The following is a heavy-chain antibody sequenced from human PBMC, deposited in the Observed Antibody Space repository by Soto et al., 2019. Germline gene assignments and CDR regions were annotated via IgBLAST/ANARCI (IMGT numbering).Heavy chain of an antibody. CDR1: GYTFTSYD. Sequence: ASVKVSCKASGYTFTSYDINWVRQATGQGLEWMGWMNPNSGNTGYAQKFQGRVTMTRNTSISTAYMELSSLRSEDTAVYYCVFWVTTKGRYFDYWGQGTLVTVSS. J-gene: IGHJ4*02. CDR3: VFWVTTKGRYFDY. D-gene: IGHD4-17*01. CDR2: MNPNSGNT. V-gene: IGHV1-8*01.